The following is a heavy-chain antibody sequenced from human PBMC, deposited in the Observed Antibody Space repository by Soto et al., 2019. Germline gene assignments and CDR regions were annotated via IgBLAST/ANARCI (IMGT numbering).Heavy chain of an antibody. D-gene: IGHD3-22*01. V-gene: IGHV3-48*02. CDR2: ISSSSSTI. CDR3: ARDAPTYYYDSSGHYSDY. CDR1: GFTFSSYS. J-gene: IGHJ4*02. Sequence: GGSLRLSCAASGFTFSSYSMNWVRQAPGKGLEWVSYISSSSSTIYYADSVKGRFTISRDNAKNSLYLQMNSLRDEDTAVYYCARDAPTYYYDSSGHYSDYWGQGTLVTVSS.